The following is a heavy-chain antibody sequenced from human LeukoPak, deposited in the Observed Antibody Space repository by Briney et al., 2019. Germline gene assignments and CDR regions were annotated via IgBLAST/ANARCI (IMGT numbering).Heavy chain of an antibody. D-gene: IGHD5-18*01. CDR1: GGSFSGYY. J-gene: IGHJ4*02. V-gene: IGHV4-34*01. CDR2: INHSGST. CDR3: ARARGRGYSLRYFDY. Sequence: KSSETLSLTCAVYGGSFSGYYWSWIRQPPGKGLEWIGEINHSGSTNYNPSLKSRVTISVDTSKNQFSLKLSSVTAADTAVYYCARARGRGYSLRYFDYWGQGTLVTVSS.